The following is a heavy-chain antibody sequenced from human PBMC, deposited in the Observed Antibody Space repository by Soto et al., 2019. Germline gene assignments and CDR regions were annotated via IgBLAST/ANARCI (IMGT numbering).Heavy chain of an antibody. J-gene: IGHJ5*02. CDR2: INHSGST. Sequence: KPSETLSLTCAVYGGSFSGYYWSWIRQPPGKGLEWIGEINHSGSTDYNPSLKSRVTISVDTSKNQFSLKLSSVTAADTAVYYCVKGMVRGVIIKMIWFDPWGQGTLVTVSS. V-gene: IGHV4-34*01. CDR1: GGSFSGYY. D-gene: IGHD3-10*01. CDR3: VKGMVRGVIIKMIWFDP.